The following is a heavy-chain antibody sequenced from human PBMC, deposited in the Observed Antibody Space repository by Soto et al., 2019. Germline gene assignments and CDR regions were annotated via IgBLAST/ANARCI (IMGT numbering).Heavy chain of an antibody. CDR2: ISSSSTFI. Sequence: AGASLRLSGVASEFTLSSYGMNWVLQAPGTGREWVSFISSSSTFICYADSVKGIFTISRDNARNSLFLQMNSLKVDDTAVYYCARAHLDNGVPGAIVGYGLDVWGQGTTVTVSS. V-gene: IGHV3-21*01. CDR3: ARAHLDNGVPGAIVGYGLDV. J-gene: IGHJ6*02. D-gene: IGHD3-10*01. CDR1: EFTLSSYG.